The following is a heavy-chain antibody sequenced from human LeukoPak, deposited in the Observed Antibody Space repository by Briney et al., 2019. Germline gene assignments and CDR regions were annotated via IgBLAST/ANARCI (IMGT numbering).Heavy chain of an antibody. D-gene: IGHD2-21*02. CDR1: GYTFTSSW. J-gene: IGHJ3*02. CDR2: IYPGDSDT. CDR3: ATSAVVTAGAFDI. V-gene: IGHV5-51*01. Sequence: GESLKISCKGPGYTFTSSWIGWVRQIPGKGLEWMGIIYPGDSDTRYSPSFQGQVTISADKSIRTAYLQWSSLKASDTAMYYCATSAVVTAGAFDIWGQGTMVTVSS.